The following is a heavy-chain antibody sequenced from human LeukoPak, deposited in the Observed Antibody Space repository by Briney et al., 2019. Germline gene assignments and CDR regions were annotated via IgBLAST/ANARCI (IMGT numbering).Heavy chain of an antibody. D-gene: IGHD2-15*01. CDR2: IYWDDDK. CDR3: ARSPFCSGSSCYFDY. J-gene: IGHJ4*01. Sequence: KVSGPTLVNPTQTLTLTCTFSGFSLITSGVGVGWIRQPPGKALEWLALIYWDDDKRYSPSLKTRLTITKDTSKNQVVLTLTNMAPVDTATYYCARSPFCSGSSCYFDYWGRGTLVTVSS. V-gene: IGHV2-5*02. CDR1: GFSLITSGVG.